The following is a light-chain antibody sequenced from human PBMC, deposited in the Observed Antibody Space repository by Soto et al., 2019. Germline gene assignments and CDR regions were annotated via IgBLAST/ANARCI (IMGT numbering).Light chain of an antibody. CDR1: QSLSTW. Sequence: DIQMTQPPSTLSASVGDRVTITCRASQSLSTWLAWYQQKPGKAPKLLIFGASSLENGVPSRFSGSGSGTEFTLTISSLQPDDFASYHCQRYNNLQTFGQGTKVDI. J-gene: IGKJ1*01. V-gene: IGKV1-5*01. CDR2: GAS. CDR3: QRYNNLQT.